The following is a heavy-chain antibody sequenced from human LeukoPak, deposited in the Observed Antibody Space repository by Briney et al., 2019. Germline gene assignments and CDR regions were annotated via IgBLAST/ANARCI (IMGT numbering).Heavy chain of an antibody. CDR2: IYYSGST. CDR1: GGSISSTTYY. V-gene: IGHV4-39*01. Sequence: SEALSLTCIVSGGSISSTTYYWGWIRQPPGKGLEWIGSIYYSGSTWYNPSLKSRVTVSADTSKNQFSLKLTSVTAADTAVYYCARDRACSNGVCSYFDYWGQGTVVTVSS. CDR3: ARDRACSNGVCSYFDY. J-gene: IGHJ4*02. D-gene: IGHD2-8*01.